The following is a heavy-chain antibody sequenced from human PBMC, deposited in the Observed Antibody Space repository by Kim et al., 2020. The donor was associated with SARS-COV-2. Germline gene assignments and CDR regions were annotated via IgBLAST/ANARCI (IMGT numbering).Heavy chain of an antibody. V-gene: IGHV4-59*01. Sequence: SETLSLTCSVSTASMTDFYWGWIRQSPGRGLEWLGSVFHTGGTPSNPSLKCRLSISIDTSRPQYSLRLTSVSAAATAVFFCARGRFFSRGSGGLCYFDFWG. J-gene: IGHJ4*03. CDR2: VFHTGGT. D-gene: IGHD3-10*01. CDR3: ARGRFFSRGSGGLCYFDF. CDR1: TASMTDFY.